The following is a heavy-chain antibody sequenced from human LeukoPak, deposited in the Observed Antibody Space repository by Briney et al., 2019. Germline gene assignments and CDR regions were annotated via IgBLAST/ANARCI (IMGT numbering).Heavy chain of an antibody. J-gene: IGHJ4*02. D-gene: IGHD3-10*01. Sequence: GGSLRLSCVASGFTLSTYGMHWVRQAPGKGLEWVAFIRYDGSDKFYGDSVKGRFTTSRDNSKNTLYLQMSRLRVEDTAVYYCTRHDSRLTSARGGYFDYWGQGTLVTV. V-gene: IGHV3-30*02. CDR1: GFTLSTYG. CDR3: TRHDSRLTSARGGYFDY. CDR2: IRYDGSDK.